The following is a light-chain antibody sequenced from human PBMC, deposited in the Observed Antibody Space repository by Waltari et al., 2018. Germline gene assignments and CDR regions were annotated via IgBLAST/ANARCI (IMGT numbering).Light chain of an antibody. V-gene: IGKV2-24*01. CDR1: QSLVHRDGSTY. CDR3: MQTTQLPRT. Sequence: DVVMTPTPLSLPVTLRQPASIPCRSSQSLVHRDGSTYFSWLHQRPGQTPRLLIYKVSNRVSGVPDRFSGSGSGTDFTLRISRVEPEDVGIYYCMQTTQLPRTFGQGTKVEIK. CDR2: KVS. J-gene: IGKJ1*01.